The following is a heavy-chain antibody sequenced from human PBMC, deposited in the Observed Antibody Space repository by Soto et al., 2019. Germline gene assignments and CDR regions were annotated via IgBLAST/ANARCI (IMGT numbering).Heavy chain of an antibody. CDR1: GGSISSSGFH. V-gene: IGHV4-39*01. CDR3: ARHSSPYSYSDWFDP. CDR2: ISYSGTT. D-gene: IGHD1-26*01. Sequence: SETLSLTCTVSGGSISSSGFHGGWIRQPPGKGLEWIGSISYSGTTYSTPSLKSRVTISIDTSKNQFSLKLSSVTAADTAVYYCARHSSPYSYSDWFDPWGQGTLVT. J-gene: IGHJ5*02.